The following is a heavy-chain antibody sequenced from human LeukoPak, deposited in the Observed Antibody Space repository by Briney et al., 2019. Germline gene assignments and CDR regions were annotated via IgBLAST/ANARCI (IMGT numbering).Heavy chain of an antibody. D-gene: IGHD4-17*01. CDR3: ARTTSLTASGYDY. CDR1: GYTFTNYH. Sequence: GASLKVSCKASGYTFTNYHINWVRQAPGQGLEWMGWINPNTGDRGYAQKFQGRVSITSDTSISTAYMELGSLRSEDTAVYFCARTTSLTASGYDYWGQGTLVTVS. V-gene: IGHV1-8*03. CDR2: INPNTGDR. J-gene: IGHJ4*02.